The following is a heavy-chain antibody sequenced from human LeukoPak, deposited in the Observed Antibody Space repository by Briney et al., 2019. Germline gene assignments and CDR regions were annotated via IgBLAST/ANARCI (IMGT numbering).Heavy chain of an antibody. CDR3: ARDYDTTGANWFGP. CDR1: GDSINSYY. Sequence: SETLSLTCTVFGDSINSYYWSWIRQSPGKRLEWVGYASYSGSTNYNPSLNSRVTISVDTSKKQFSLTLTSVTAADSAMYYCARDYDTTGANWFGPWGQGALVTVSS. V-gene: IGHV4-59*01. D-gene: IGHD3-9*01. J-gene: IGHJ5*02. CDR2: ASYSGST.